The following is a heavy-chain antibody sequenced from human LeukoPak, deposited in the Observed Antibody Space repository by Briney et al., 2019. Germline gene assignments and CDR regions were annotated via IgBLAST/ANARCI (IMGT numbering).Heavy chain of an antibody. J-gene: IGHJ4*02. CDR3: ARGSTYYYGSGSYQRQEAPDY. V-gene: IGHV1-2*02. Sequence: ASVQVSCKASGYTFTGYYMHWVRPAPGQGLAWMGWINPNSGGTNYAQKFQGRVTRTSDTSISTAYMELSRLRSDDTAVYYCARGSTYYYGSGSYQRQEAPDYWGQGTLVTVSS. CDR1: GYTFTGYY. D-gene: IGHD3-10*01. CDR2: INPNSGGT.